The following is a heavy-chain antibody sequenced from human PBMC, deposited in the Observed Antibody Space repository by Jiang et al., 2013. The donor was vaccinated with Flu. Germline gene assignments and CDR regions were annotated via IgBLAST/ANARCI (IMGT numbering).Heavy chain of an antibody. D-gene: IGHD3-16*01. Sequence: GSGLVKPSQTLSLTCTVSGGSISSGGYYWSWIRQHPGKGLEWIGYIYYSGSTYYNPSLKSRVTISVDTSKNQFSLKLSSVTAADTAVYYCASCPGSDYIWGSGAFDIWGQGTMVTVSS. CDR2: IYYSGST. J-gene: IGHJ3*02. CDR3: ASCPGSDYIWGSGAFDI. V-gene: IGHV4-31*03. CDR1: GGSISSGGYY.